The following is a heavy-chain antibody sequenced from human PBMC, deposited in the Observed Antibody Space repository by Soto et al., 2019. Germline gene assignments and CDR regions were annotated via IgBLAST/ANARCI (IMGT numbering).Heavy chain of an antibody. CDR2: ISGSGRST. Sequence: LRLSCAASGFTLSSFPMPWARQAPGKGLEWVSAISGSGRSTYFADSVKGRFTISRDNSKNTLYLQMNSLRADDTAVYYCAKEATVPYFDDPGQGPLVTVSS. V-gene: IGHV3-23*01. CDR1: GFTLSSFP. J-gene: IGHJ4*02. CDR3: AKEATVPYFDD. D-gene: IGHD2-2*01.